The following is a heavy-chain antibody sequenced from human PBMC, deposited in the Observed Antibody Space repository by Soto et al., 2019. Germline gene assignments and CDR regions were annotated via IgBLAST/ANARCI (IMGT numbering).Heavy chain of an antibody. CDR1: GSTVSSYS. D-gene: IGHD2-2*01. CDR2: ISSSSSYI. J-gene: IGHJ6*02. V-gene: IGHV3-21*01. CDR3: ARDGTRSSTSGDGMDV. Sequence: GCLRIAGTASGSTVSSYSINGVRQAPGKWLEWVSSISSSSSYIYYADSVKGRFTISRDNAKNSLYLKMNSLRAEDTAVYYCARDGTRSSTSGDGMDVWGQGTKVTVYS.